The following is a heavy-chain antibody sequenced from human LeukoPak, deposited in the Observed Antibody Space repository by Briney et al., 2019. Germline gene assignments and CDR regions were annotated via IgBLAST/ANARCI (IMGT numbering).Heavy chain of an antibody. Sequence: SVKVSCKASGYTFTSYAISWVRQAPGQGLEWMGGIIPIFGTANYAQKFQGRVTITADESTSTAYMELSSLRSEDTAVYYCQLERRVGDTYYFDYWGQGTLVTVSS. V-gene: IGHV1-69*13. CDR2: IIPIFGTA. CDR3: QLERRVGDTYYFDY. D-gene: IGHD1-1*01. J-gene: IGHJ4*02. CDR1: GYTFTSYA.